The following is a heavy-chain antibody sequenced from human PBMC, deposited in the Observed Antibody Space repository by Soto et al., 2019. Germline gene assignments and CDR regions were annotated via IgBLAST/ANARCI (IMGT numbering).Heavy chain of an antibody. CDR1: GFPFSSYS. J-gene: IGHJ6*02. D-gene: IGHD3-10*01. V-gene: IGHV3-21*01. Sequence: GGSLRLSCAASGFPFSSYSMNWVRQAPGKGLEWVSSISSSSSYIYYADSVKGRFTISRDNAKNSLYLQMNSLRAEDTAVYYCARDRRFGEFYYYYYGMDVWGQGTTVTVSS. CDR2: ISSSSSYI. CDR3: ARDRRFGEFYYYYYGMDV.